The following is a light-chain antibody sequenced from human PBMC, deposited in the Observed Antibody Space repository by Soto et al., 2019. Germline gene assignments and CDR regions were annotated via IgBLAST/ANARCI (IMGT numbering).Light chain of an antibody. J-gene: IGKJ1*01. CDR2: LGS. CDR3: MQALQTPRT. Sequence: DLVMTQSPLSLPVTPGEPASISCRSSQSLLHSNGYNCLDWYLQKPGQSPQVLIYLGSNRASGVPERFSGSGSGPDFTLKISRVEAEDVGVYYCMQALQTPRTFGQGTKVEIK. V-gene: IGKV2-28*01. CDR1: QSLLHSNGYNC.